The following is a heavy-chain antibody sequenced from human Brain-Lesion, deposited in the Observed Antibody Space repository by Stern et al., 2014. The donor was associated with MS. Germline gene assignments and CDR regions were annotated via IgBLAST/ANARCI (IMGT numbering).Heavy chain of an antibody. CDR2: IFNTVTT. V-gene: IGHV4-31*03. CDR3: ARDGWGWRYGMDV. J-gene: IGHJ6*02. Sequence: VQLVESGPGLVKPSQTLSLTCTVSGGSISSGGHYWSWIRQHPGKGLEWLGYIFNTVTTYYNPSLKNRLTISLDTSKNQVSLKLSSVTAADTAVYYCARDGWGWRYGMDVWGQGTTVTVSS. CDR1: GGSISSGGHY. D-gene: IGHD2-21*01.